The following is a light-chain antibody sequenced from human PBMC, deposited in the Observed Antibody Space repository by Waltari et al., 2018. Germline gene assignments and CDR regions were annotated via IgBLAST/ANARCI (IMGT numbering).Light chain of an antibody. Sequence: QSALTQPRSVSGSPGQSVTISCTGTSSDVGGYNYVSWYQQHPGKTPKLMIYDVTKRPSGVPDRFSGSKSGKTASLAISGLQAEDEADYYCCSYTGIYWVFGGGTKLTVL. J-gene: IGLJ3*02. CDR2: DVT. V-gene: IGLV2-11*01. CDR1: SSDVGGYNY. CDR3: CSYTGIYWV.